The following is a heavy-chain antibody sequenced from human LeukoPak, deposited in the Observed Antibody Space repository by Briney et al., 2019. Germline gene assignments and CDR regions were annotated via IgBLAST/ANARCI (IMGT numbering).Heavy chain of an antibody. J-gene: IGHJ4*02. V-gene: IGHV3-53*01. D-gene: IGHD3-22*01. Sequence: GESLRLSCAASGFTFSTYSMSWVRQAPGKGLEWVSVIYSGGSTYYADSVKGRFTISRDNSKNTLYLQMNSLRAEDTAVYYCARYSYYYDSSGYYRYYYFDYWGQGTLVTVSS. CDR1: GFTFSTYS. CDR3: ARYSYYYDSSGYYRYYYFDY. CDR2: IYSGGST.